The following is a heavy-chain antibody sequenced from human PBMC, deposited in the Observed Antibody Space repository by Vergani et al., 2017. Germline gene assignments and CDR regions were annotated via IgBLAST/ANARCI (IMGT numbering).Heavy chain of an antibody. CDR2: IWYDGSNK. CDR1: GFTFSNFG. D-gene: IGHD2-21*01. V-gene: IGHV3-33*01. J-gene: IGHJ6*03. CDR3: AREGGCGGDCYRLTPLYYYYYMDV. Sequence: QVQLVESAGGVVQPGGSLRLSCAASGFTFSNFGMHWIRQAPGKGLEWLAVIWYDGSNKYYADSVKGRFTISRDNSKNTLYLQMNSLRAEDTAVYYCAREGGCGGDCYRLTPLYYYYYMDVWGKGTTVTVSS.